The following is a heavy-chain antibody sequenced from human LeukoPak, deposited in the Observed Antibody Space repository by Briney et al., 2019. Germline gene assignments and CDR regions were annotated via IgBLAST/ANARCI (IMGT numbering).Heavy chain of an antibody. V-gene: IGHV3-30*18. D-gene: IGHD2-15*01. CDR3: AKSEVVVVAATGFDY. CDR1: GFTFSSYG. J-gene: IGHJ4*02. Sequence: PGGPLRLSCAASGFTFSSYGMHWVRQAPGKGLEWVAVISYDGSNKYYADSVKGRFTISRDNSKNTLYLQMNSLRAEDTAVYYCAKSEVVVVAATGFDYWGQGTLVTVSS. CDR2: ISYDGSNK.